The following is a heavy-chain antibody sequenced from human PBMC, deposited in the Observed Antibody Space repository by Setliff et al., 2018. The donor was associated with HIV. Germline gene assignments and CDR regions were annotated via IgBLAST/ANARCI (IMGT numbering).Heavy chain of an antibody. CDR1: GFTFSSYA. CDR2: ISYDGSNK. V-gene: IGHV3-30-3*01. J-gene: IGHJ4*02. D-gene: IGHD2-2*02. CDR3: AKDCSSTSCYID. Sequence: GGSLRLSCAASGFTFSSYAMHWVRQAPGKGLEWVAVISYDGSNKYYADSVKGRFTISRDNSKNTLYLQMNSLRAEDTALYYCAKDCSSTSCYIDWGQGTLVTVSS.